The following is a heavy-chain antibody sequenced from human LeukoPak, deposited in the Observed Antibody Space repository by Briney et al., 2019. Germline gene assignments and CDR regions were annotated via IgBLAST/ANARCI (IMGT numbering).Heavy chain of an antibody. J-gene: IGHJ4*02. CDR1: GGSFSGYY. D-gene: IGHD3-9*01. CDR2: INHSGST. CDR3: ARYDLLPGTGQFDY. V-gene: IGHV4-34*01. Sequence: SETLSLTCAVYGGSFSGYYWSWIRQPPGKGLEWIGEINHSGSTNYNPSLKSRVTISVDTSKNQFSLKLSSVTAADTAVYYCARYDLLPGTGQFDYWGQGTLVTVSS.